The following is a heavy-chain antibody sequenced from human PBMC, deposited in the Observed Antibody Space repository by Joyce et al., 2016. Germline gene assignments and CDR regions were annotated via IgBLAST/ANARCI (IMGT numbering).Heavy chain of an antibody. J-gene: IGHJ4*02. CDR2: INTDTGNT. Sequence: QVHLVQSGAEVKKPGASVKVSCKASGYSFTSYAIHWVRQAPGQSLEWMGWINTDTGNTKYSRKFQGRVTIKRDTSASTAYMELSSLRFEDTAVYYCARTRDYYNHDAYYYWGQGTLVTASS. CDR1: GYSFTSYA. D-gene: IGHD2-21*01. V-gene: IGHV1-3*04. CDR3: ARTRDYYNHDAYYY.